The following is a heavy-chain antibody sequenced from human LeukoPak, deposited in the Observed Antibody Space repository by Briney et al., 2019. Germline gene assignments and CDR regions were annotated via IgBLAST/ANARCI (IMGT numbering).Heavy chain of an antibody. J-gene: IGHJ4*02. CDR1: GFTFSSYA. CDR2: ISGSGGST. Sequence: GGSLRLSCAASGFTFSSYAMSWVRQAPGKGLEWVSAISGSGGSTYYADSVKGRFTISRDNSKNTLYLQMNSLRAEDTAVYYCAKDPGPIWGYDFWSGYYGDYWGQGTLVTVSS. V-gene: IGHV3-23*01. D-gene: IGHD3-3*01. CDR3: AKDPGPIWGYDFWSGYYGDY.